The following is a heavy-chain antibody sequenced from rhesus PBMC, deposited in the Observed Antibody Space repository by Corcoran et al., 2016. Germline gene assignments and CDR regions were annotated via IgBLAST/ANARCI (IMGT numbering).Heavy chain of an antibody. V-gene: IGHV4-99*01. CDR3: ARLRSGSSPDY. CDR1: GYSISSGYY. Sequence: QVQLQESGPGLVKPSETLSLTCAVSGYSISSGYYWGWFRQPPGKGLDYIGYISGSSGSTYYNPSLTSRVTSSQGTSKDPFSLKLSAVTAADTAVYYCARLRSGSSPDYWGQGVMVTVSS. J-gene: IGHJ4*01. D-gene: IGHD6-25*01. CDR2: ISGSSGST.